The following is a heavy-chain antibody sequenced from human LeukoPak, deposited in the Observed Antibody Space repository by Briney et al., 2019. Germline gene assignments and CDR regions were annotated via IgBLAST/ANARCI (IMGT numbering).Heavy chain of an antibody. CDR1: GGSLSTYY. Sequence: SETLSLTCSVSGGSLSTYYWSWIRQPPGKGLEWIGYIYFSGSTNYNPSLKSRVTISIDTSSNYFSLKVSSVTAVDTAVYYCARAVYGSRSYPFDYWGQGTLVTVSS. V-gene: IGHV4-59*01. D-gene: IGHD3-10*01. CDR3: ARAVYGSRSYPFDY. J-gene: IGHJ4*02. CDR2: IYFSGST.